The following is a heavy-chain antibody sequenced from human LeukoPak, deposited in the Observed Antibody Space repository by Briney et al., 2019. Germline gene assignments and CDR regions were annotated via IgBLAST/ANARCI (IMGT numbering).Heavy chain of an antibody. CDR1: GFTVSSNY. Sequence: PGGSLRLSCAASGFTVSSNYMNWVRQAPGKGLEWVSIIYSGGTSYYAHSVKGRFTISRDKSKNTVYLQMNSLRAEGTAVYYCARGRDWVEYWGQGTLVTVSS. D-gene: IGHD3/OR15-3a*01. J-gene: IGHJ4*02. V-gene: IGHV3-53*01. CDR3: ARGRDWVEY. CDR2: IYSGGTS.